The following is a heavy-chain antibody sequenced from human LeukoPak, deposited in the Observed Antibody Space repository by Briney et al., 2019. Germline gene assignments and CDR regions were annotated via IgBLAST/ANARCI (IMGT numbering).Heavy chain of an antibody. V-gene: IGHV1-2*02. CDR1: GYTFTDLY. D-gene: IGHD3-16*01. J-gene: IGHJ4*02. Sequence: ASVKVSCKPSGYTFTDLYIHWVRQAPGQGLEWMGWVDPNRGASKYAQKFQGRVTMTRDTSISTVYLELSSLTSDDTAVYYCAIDNYGPLDYWGQGTLVTVSS. CDR2: VDPNRGAS. CDR3: AIDNYGPLDY.